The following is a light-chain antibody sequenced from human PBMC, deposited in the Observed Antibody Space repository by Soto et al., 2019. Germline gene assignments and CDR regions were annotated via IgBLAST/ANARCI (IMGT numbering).Light chain of an antibody. J-gene: IGKJ3*01. V-gene: IGKV1-27*01. CDR2: AAS. Sequence: DIQMTQSPSSLSASLGDRVTITCRASQGVSNYLAWYQQKPGKVPKLLIYAASTLKSWVPARFTVSGSGTAFTIIISPLPPQDLATYYTPQHTRAPRTFGPGTKVDIK. CDR1: QGVSNY. CDR3: PQHTRAPRT.